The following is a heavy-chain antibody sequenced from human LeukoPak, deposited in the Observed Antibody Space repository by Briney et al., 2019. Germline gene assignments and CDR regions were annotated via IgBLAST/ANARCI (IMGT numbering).Heavy chain of an antibody. Sequence: PGGSLRLSCAVSGITFRNYWMHWVRQDPGRGLLWVSRINTQGTYTNYADSVKGRFAISRDNAKNTLYLQMSSLRADDTAVYYCVIDLGDYNDFWGQGTLVTVSS. CDR3: VIDLGDYNDF. CDR2: INTQGTYT. CDR1: GITFRNYW. J-gene: IGHJ4*02. V-gene: IGHV3-74*01. D-gene: IGHD2-15*01.